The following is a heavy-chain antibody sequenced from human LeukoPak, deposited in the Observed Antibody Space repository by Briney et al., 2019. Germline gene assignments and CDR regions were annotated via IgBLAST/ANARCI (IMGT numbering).Heavy chain of an antibody. CDR2: ISAYNGNT. CDR3: ARDRPSYYYDSGSFLGY. V-gene: IGHV1-18*04. J-gene: IGHJ4*02. D-gene: IGHD3-10*01. CDR1: GYTFTGYY. Sequence: ASVKVSCKASGYTFTGYYMHWVRQAPGQGLEWMGWISAYNGNTNYAQKLQGRVTMTTDTSTSTAYMELRSLRSDDTAVYYCARDRPSYYYDSGSFLGYWGQGTLVTVSS.